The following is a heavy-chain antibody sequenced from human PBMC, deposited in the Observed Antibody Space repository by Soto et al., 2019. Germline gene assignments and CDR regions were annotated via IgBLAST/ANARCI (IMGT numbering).Heavy chain of an antibody. J-gene: IGHJ4*02. CDR3: AKDTPRDHYYDSSGPSIDY. Sequence: PGGSLRLSCAASGFIVSNTYMSWVRQAPGKGLEWVSFIYSGGSTFYADSVKGRFTISRDNSKNTLYLQMNSLRAEDTAVYYCAKDTPRDHYYDSSGPSIDYWGQGTLVTVSS. CDR2: IYSGGST. D-gene: IGHD3-22*01. CDR1: GFIVSNTY. V-gene: IGHV3-66*01.